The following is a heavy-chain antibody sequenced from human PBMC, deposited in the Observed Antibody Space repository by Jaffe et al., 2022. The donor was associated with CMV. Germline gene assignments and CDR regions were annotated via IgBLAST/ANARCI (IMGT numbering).Heavy chain of an antibody. CDR2: IWYDGSNK. CDR3: ARDWIIAARLETYYYYYGMDV. D-gene: IGHD6-6*01. V-gene: IGHV3-33*01. Sequence: QVQLVESGGGVVQPGRSLRLSCAASGFTFSSYGMHWVRQAPGKGLEWVAVIWYDGSNKYYADSVKGRFTISRDNSKNTLYLQMNSLRAEDTAVYYCARDWIIAARLETYYYYYGMDVWGQGTTVTVSS. CDR1: GFTFSSYG. J-gene: IGHJ6*02.